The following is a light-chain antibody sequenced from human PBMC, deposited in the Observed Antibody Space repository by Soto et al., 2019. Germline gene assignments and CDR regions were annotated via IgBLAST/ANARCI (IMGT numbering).Light chain of an antibody. V-gene: IGKV1-5*03. J-gene: IGKJ1*01. CDR2: VAS. Sequence: DLRMPHSXSTLSTSACDXXXXXXXGSQSVSNCLAWYQQKXGKAPKILIYVASXLESGVPERFRGSGSGTEFTLTNSSLQTDDFAVYYCEQYGRSPRTFGQGTKVDIK. CDR3: EQYGRSPRT. CDR1: QSVSNC.